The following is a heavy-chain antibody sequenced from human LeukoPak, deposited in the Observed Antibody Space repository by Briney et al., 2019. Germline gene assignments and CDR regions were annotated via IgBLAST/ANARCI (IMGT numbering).Heavy chain of an antibody. CDR3: AKVTWSSSGSDY. V-gene: IGHV3-23*01. J-gene: IGHJ4*02. CDR1: GFTFSSYA. Sequence: VGSLGLSCAASGFTFSSYAMSWVRQAPGKGLEWVSAISGSGGSTYYADSVKGRFTISRDNSKNTLYLQMNSLRAEDTAVYYCAKVTWSSSGSDYWGQGTLVTVSS. CDR2: ISGSGGST. D-gene: IGHD6-19*01.